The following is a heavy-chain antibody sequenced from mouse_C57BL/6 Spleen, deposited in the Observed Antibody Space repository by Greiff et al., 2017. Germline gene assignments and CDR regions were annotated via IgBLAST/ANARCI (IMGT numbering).Heavy chain of an antibody. CDR2: IDPEDGDT. CDR3: TTAQATFYAMDY. CDR1: GFNIKDYY. V-gene: IGHV14-1*01. D-gene: IGHD3-2*02. Sequence: VQLQQSGAELVRPGASVKLSCTASGFNIKDYYMHWVKQRPEQGLEWIGRIDPEDGDTEYAPKFQGKATMTADTSSNTAYLQLSSLTSEDTAVYYCTTAQATFYAMDYWGQGTSVTVSS. J-gene: IGHJ4*01.